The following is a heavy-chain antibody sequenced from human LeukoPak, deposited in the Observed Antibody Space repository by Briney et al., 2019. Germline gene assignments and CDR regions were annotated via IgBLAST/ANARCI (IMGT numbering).Heavy chain of an antibody. CDR3: ARVSHYYGSEIEY. Sequence: GASVKVSCKASGYTFNSYDITWVRQAPGQGLEWMGWISAYNGNTNYAQKVQGRVTMTTDTSTSTAYMELRSLRSDDTAVYYYARVSHYYGSEIEYWGQGTLVTVSS. CDR2: ISAYNGNT. V-gene: IGHV1-18*01. CDR1: GYTFNSYD. D-gene: IGHD3-10*01. J-gene: IGHJ4*02.